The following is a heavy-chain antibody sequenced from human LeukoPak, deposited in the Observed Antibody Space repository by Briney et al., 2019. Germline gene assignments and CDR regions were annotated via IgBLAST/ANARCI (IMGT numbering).Heavy chain of an antibody. CDR3: ARDAGAGGSVEYYFDY. D-gene: IGHD3-10*01. CDR2: ISSSGSTI. CDR1: GITFSDYY. J-gene: IGHJ4*02. Sequence: GSLRLSCATSGITFSDYYKSWIRQAPGKGLEWVSFISSSGSTIYYADSVKGRFTISRDNAKNSLYLQMNSLRAEDTAVYYCARDAGAGGSVEYYFDYWGQGTLVTVSS. V-gene: IGHV3-11*01.